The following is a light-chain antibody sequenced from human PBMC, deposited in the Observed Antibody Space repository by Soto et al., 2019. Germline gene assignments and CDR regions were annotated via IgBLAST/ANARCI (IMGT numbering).Light chain of an antibody. Sequence: QSVLTQPPSVSGAPGQRVTISCTGSGSTFGAGYDVHWYQQLPGTAPKLLIYANTNRPSGVPDRFSGSKSGTSASLAISGLQAEDEADYYCQSYDSSSRVVFGGGTKVTVL. J-gene: IGLJ2*01. CDR1: GSTFGAGYD. CDR2: ANT. V-gene: IGLV1-40*01. CDR3: QSYDSSSRVV.